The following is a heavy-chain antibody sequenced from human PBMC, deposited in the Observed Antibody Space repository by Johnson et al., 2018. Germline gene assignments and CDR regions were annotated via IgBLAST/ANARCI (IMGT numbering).Heavy chain of an antibody. CDR3: ARVGQWLGRNYYYYGMDV. CDR1: GFTFSTYN. Sequence: VQLVQSGGGLVQPGGSLRLSCAASGFTFSTYNMNWVRQAPGKGLEWVSYISSSSTTIYYADSVRGRFTISRDNAKNSLYLQRNSLRDEDRAVYYCARVGQWLGRNYYYYGMDVWGQGATVTVSS. J-gene: IGHJ6*02. D-gene: IGHD6-19*01. V-gene: IGHV3-48*02. CDR2: ISSSSTTI.